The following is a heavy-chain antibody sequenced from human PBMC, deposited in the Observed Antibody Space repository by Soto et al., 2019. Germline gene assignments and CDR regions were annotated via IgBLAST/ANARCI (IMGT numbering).Heavy chain of an antibody. D-gene: IGHD1-26*01. CDR2: MYPNSGNT. J-gene: IGHJ4*02. CDR3: ARGGGAYSLDY. CDR1: GYTFTTYD. Sequence: QVHLVQSGAEVKKPGASVKVSCKASGYTFTTYDINWVRQAPGQGLEWMGWMYPNSGNTGYARKLQGRVTMTGNTSISTAYMELSSLTSEDTAVYYCARGGGAYSLDYWGQGTLVTVSS. V-gene: IGHV1-8*01.